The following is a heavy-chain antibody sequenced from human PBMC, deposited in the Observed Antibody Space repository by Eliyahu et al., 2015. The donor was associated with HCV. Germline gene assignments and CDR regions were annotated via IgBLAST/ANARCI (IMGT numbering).Heavy chain of an antibody. CDR3: ARSLAPGDFGVVIYYYYYGMDV. CDR2: ISSSGSYI. V-gene: IGHV3-21*01. J-gene: IGHJ6*02. Sequence: EVQLVESGGGLVKPGGSLRLSCAASGFTFSSYXMNWVRQAPGKGLEWXSSISSSGSYIYYADSLKGRFTISRDNAKNSLYLQMNSLRGEDTALYYCARSLAPGDFGVVIYYYYYGMDVWGQGTTVTVSS. D-gene: IGHD3-3*01. CDR1: GFTFSSYX.